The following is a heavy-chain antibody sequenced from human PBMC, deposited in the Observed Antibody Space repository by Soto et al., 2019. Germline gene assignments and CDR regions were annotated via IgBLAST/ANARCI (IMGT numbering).Heavy chain of an antibody. CDR2: INAGNGNT. CDR1: GYTFTSYA. CDR3: ARARAVPTISLLGY. D-gene: IGHD2-21*01. Sequence: ASVQVSCQASGYTFTSYAMHWVRQAPGQRLEWMGWINAGNGNTKYSQKFQGRVTITRDTSASTAYMELSSLRSEDTAVYYCARARAVPTISLLGYWGQGTLVTVSS. J-gene: IGHJ4*02. V-gene: IGHV1-3*01.